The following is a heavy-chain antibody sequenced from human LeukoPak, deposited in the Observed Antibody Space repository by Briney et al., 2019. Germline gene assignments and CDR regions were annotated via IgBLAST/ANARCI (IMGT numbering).Heavy chain of an antibody. V-gene: IGHV4-39*01. CDR1: GGSISGSSYY. Sequence: PSETLSLTCIVSGGSISGSSYYWAWIRQPPGKGLEWIGSGFYSGRAYYNPSLKSRVTISVDTSKNQFSLNLSSVTAADTAVYYCARLRGAMTSVTSDFDYWGQGTLVTVSS. D-gene: IGHD4-17*01. CDR3: ARLRGAMTSVTSDFDY. J-gene: IGHJ4*02. CDR2: GFYSGRA.